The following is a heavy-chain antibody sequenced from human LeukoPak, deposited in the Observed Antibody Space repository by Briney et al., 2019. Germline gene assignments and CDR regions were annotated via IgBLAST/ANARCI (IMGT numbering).Heavy chain of an antibody. D-gene: IGHD5-12*01. Sequence: GGSLRLSCAASGFTFSSYYMNWVRQAPGKGPEWVATINQDGSERYSVESVKGRFTISRDNAENSLYLQMNSLRAEETAVYFCARTSPTSAYWGQGTLVTVSS. CDR1: GFTFSSYY. CDR2: INQDGSER. J-gene: IGHJ4*02. V-gene: IGHV3-7*03. CDR3: ARTSPTSAY.